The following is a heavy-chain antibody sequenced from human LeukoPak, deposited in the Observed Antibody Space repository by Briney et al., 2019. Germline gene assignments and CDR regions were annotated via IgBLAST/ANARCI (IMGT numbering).Heavy chain of an antibody. CDR2: IYYSGST. Sequence: SETLSLTCAVYGGSFSGYYWGWIRQPPGKGLEWIGSIYYSGSTYYNPSLKSRVTISVDTSKNQFSLKLSSVTAADTAVYYCARDLTRPTFWSGSHWFDPWGQGTLVTVSS. CDR3: ARDLTRPTFWSGSHWFDP. D-gene: IGHD3-3*01. V-gene: IGHV4-34*01. J-gene: IGHJ5*02. CDR1: GGSFSGYY.